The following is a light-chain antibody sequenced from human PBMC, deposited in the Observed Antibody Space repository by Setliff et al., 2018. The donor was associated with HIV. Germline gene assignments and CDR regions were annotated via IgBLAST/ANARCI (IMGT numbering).Light chain of an antibody. CDR3: SSYAVTNTLP. CDR2: EGS. J-gene: IGLJ1*01. V-gene: IGLV2-23*03. CDR1: SSDVVTYKL. Sequence: ALTQPASVSGSPGQSITISCTGISSDVVTYKLVSWYQQYPGKAPKLMIYEGSKRPSGVSNRFSGSQSGNTASLTISGLQAEDEADYYCSSYAVTNTLPFGTGTKVTVL.